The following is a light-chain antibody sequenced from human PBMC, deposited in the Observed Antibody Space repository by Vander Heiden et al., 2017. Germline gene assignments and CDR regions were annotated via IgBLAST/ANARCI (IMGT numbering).Light chain of an antibody. CDR2: GNS. J-gene: IGLJ3*02. Sequence: QSVLTQPPPVSGAPGQRLNIPCTGSSPNIGAGYDVHWYQQLPGTAPKLLIYGNSNRPSGVPYRFSGFKSGTSASLAITGLQAEDEADYYCQSYDSSLSGSGVFGGGTKLTVL. CDR1: SPNIGAGYD. CDR3: QSYDSSLSGSGV. V-gene: IGLV1-40*01.